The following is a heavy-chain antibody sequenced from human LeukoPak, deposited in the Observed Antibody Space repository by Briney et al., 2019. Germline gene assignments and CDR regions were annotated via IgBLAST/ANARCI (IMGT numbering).Heavy chain of an antibody. CDR3: ARGGTSSITGLDY. CDR1: GYTFTSFD. J-gene: IGHJ4*02. CDR2: INPNSGGT. Sequence: GASVKVSCKASGYTFTSFDINWVRQAPGQGLEWMGWINPNSGGTNYAQKFQGRATMTRDTSISTAYMELSRLRSDDTAVYYCARGGTSSITGLDYWGQGTLVTVSS. V-gene: IGHV1-2*02. D-gene: IGHD1-20*01.